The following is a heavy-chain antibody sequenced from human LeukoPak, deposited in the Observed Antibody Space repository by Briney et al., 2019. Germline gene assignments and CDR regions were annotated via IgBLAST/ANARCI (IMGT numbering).Heavy chain of an antibody. CDR2: ISSSSSYI. D-gene: IGHD4-17*01. CDR1: GFTFSSYS. V-gene: IGHV3-21*01. Sequence: PGGSLRLSCAASGFTFSSYSMNWVRQAPGKGLEWVSSISSSSSYIYYADSVKGRFTISRDNAKNSLYLQMNSLRAEDTAVYYCARVVPTGPYDYGVLAFDYWGQGTLVTVSS. CDR3: ARVVPTGPYDYGVLAFDY. J-gene: IGHJ4*02.